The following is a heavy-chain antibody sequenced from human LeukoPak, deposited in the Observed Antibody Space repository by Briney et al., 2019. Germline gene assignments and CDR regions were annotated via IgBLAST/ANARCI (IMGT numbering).Heavy chain of an antibody. CDR3: ARHRAVDFLWAFDI. Sequence: ASETLSLTCSVSGGSISSSSYYWDWIRQPPGKGLEWIGSIYYSGSTYYNPSLKSRVTISVDTSKNQFSLKLSSVTAADTAAYYCARHRAVDFLWAFDIWGQGTMVTVSS. CDR1: GGSISSSSYY. J-gene: IGHJ3*02. CDR2: IYYSGST. V-gene: IGHV4-39*01. D-gene: IGHD6-19*01.